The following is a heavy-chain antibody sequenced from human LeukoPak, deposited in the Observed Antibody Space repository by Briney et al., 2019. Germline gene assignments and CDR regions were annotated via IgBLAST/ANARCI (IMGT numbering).Heavy chain of an antibody. J-gene: IGHJ4*02. D-gene: IGHD5-12*01. CDR3: ARDVQVATIYPLDY. CDR1: GFTFSSYS. CDR2: ISSSSSSYI. Sequence: GGSLRLSCAASGFTFSSYSMNWVRQAPGKGLEWVSSISSSSSSYIYYADSVKGRFTISRDNAKNSLYLQMNSLRAEDTAVYYCARDVQVATIYPLDYWGQGTLVTVSS. V-gene: IGHV3-21*01.